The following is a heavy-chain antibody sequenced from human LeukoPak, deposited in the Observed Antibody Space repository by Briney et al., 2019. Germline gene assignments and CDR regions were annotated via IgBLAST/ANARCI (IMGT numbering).Heavy chain of an antibody. J-gene: IGHJ6*02. CDR3: AREATIFGVVLHGMDA. D-gene: IGHD3-3*01. CDR2: MNPNSGNT. Sequence: ASVKVSCKASGYTFTSYDINWVRQATGQGLEWMGWMNPNSGNTGYAQKFQGRVTMTRNTSISTAYMELSSLRSEDTAVYYCAREATIFGVVLHGMDAWGQGTTVTVSS. V-gene: IGHV1-8*01. CDR1: GYTFTSYD.